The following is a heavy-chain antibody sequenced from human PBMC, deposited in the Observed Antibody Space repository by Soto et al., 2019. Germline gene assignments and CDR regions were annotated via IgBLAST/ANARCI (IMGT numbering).Heavy chain of an antibody. CDR1: GGTFSSYT. CDR2: IIPILGIA. V-gene: IGHV1-69*02. J-gene: IGHJ6*02. CDR3: ARARSCSSTRCPHYYYYGMDV. D-gene: IGHD2-2*01. Sequence: QVQLVQSGAEVKKPGSSVKVSCKASGGTFSSYTISWVRQAPGQGLEWMGRIIPILGIANYAQKFQGRVTITADKSTSTAYMELSSLRSEDTAVYYCARARSCSSTRCPHYYYYGMDVWGQGTTVTVSS.